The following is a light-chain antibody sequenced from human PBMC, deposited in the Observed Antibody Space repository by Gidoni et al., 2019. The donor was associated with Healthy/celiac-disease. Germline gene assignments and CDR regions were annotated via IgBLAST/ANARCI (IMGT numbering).Light chain of an antibody. CDR2: QDS. V-gene: IGLV3-1*01. CDR3: QAWDSSSWV. CDR1: QLGDKY. J-gene: IGLJ3*02. Sequence: YELTPPPSVSVSPGQTASITCSGDQLGDKYACWYQHKPGQSPVLVIYQDSKRPSGIPERFSGSNSGNTATLTISGTQAMDEADYYCQAWDSSSWVFGGGTKLTVL.